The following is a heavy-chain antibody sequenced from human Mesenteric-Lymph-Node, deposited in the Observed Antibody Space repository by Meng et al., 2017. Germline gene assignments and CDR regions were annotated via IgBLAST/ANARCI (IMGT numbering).Heavy chain of an antibody. CDR1: GGTFSSYA. D-gene: IGHD1-26*01. V-gene: IGHV1-69*05. Sequence: SVKVSCKASGGTFSSYAISWVRQAPGQGLEWMGGIIPIFGTANYAQKFQGRVTITTDESTSTAYMELSSLRSEDTAVYSCARAMRLGDKARTFDFWGLGTLVTVSS. CDR3: ARAMRLGDKARTFDF. J-gene: IGHJ4*02. CDR2: IIPIFGTA.